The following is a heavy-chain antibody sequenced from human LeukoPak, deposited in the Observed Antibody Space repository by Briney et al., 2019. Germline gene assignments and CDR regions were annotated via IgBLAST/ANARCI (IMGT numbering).Heavy chain of an antibody. V-gene: IGHV1-2*02. J-gene: IGHJ4*01. CDR2: INPNRGGT. Sequence: ASVTVSCKASGYTFTAYYIHWVRQAPGQGLEWMGWINPNRGGTEYAKKFQGRVTMTRDRSVSTAYMELNSLSSDDTAIYFCARVSDKIILSAAGTGGDYFDYWGHGALVTVS. D-gene: IGHD6-13*01. CDR3: ARVSDKIILSAAGTGGDYFDY. CDR1: GYTFTAYY.